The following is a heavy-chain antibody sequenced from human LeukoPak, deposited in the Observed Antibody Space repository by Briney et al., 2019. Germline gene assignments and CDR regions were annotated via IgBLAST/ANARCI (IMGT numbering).Heavy chain of an antibody. V-gene: IGHV4-31*03. J-gene: IGHJ4*02. CDR3: ARVHYYDSSGYSSVYYFDY. D-gene: IGHD3-22*01. Sequence: PSQTLSLTCTVSGGSINSCGYYWIWLRQHPGKGLKWIGYIYYSGSTYYNPSLKSRVTISVDTSKNQFSLKLSSVTAADTAVYYCARVHYYDSSGYSSVYYFDYWGQGALVTVSS. CDR2: IYYSGST. CDR1: GGSINSCGYY.